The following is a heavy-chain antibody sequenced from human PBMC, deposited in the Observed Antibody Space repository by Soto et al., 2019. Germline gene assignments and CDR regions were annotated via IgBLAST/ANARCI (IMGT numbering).Heavy chain of an antibody. CDR2: IKQDGSEK. CDR3: TTLSSTWPTGGDY. D-gene: IGHD6-13*01. CDR1: GVIFSHQW. J-gene: IGHJ4*02. V-gene: IGHV3-7*03. Sequence: GGSLRLSCVVSGVIFSHQWMSWVRQAPGKGLEWVANIKQDGSEKYYVDPVKGRFTISRENAKNSLYLQMNSLRADDTAVYYCTTLSSTWPTGGDYWGQGTMVTVSS.